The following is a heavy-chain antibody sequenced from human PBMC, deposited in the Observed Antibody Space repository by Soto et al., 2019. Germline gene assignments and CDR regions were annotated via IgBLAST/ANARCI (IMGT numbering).Heavy chain of an antibody. CDR2: SYYSGST. CDR3: ASYVWGSYRSLHY. J-gene: IGHJ4*02. CDR1: GGSISYGGYY. V-gene: IGHV4-31*03. Sequence: SETLSLTCTVSGGSISYGGYYWSWIRQLPGKGLEWIGYSYYSGSTYYNPSLESRLTISVHTSKNQFSLKLSSVTPADTAVYYGASYVWGSYRSLHYWGQGTLVTVSS. D-gene: IGHD3-16*02.